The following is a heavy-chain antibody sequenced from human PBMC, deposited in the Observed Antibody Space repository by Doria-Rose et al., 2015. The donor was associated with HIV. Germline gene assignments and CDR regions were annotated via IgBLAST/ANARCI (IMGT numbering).Heavy chain of an antibody. J-gene: IGHJ6*03. Sequence: VQLQESGPGLVKPAETLSLTRTVSGGSISSYYWNWIRQPPGKGLEWIGYIYSSGSTHYNSSLKSRVTISIDPSKNLFALKLTSVTAADTAVYYCARFRPSRGIYYSLDVWGKGTTVTVSS. D-gene: IGHD3-10*01. CDR3: ARFRPSRGIYYSLDV. CDR1: GGSISSYY. CDR2: IYSSGST. V-gene: IGHV4-4*09.